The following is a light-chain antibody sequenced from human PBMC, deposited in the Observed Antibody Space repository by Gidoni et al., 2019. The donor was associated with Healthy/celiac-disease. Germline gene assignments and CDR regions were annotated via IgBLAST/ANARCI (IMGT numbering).Light chain of an antibody. CDR1: QSVLYSSNNKNY. CDR2: WAS. V-gene: IGKV4-1*01. J-gene: IGKJ2*01. Sequence: DIVMTQSPDSLAVSLGERATINCKSSQSVLYSSNNKNYLAWYQQKPGKPPKLLIYWASTRESGVPDRFSGSGSGTDLTLTISSLQAEDVAVYYCQQYYSTPYTFGQGTKLEIK. CDR3: QQYYSTPYT.